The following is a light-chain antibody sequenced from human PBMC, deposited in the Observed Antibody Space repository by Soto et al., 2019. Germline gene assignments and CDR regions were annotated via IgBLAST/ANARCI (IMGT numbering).Light chain of an antibody. V-gene: IGKV3-20*01. Sequence: ENVLTQSPGTLSLSPGERATLSCRASQSVSSRYLAWYQQKPGQAPRLLIDGASSRASAIPDRFSGSGSGTDFTLTISRLEPGDFAVYYCQQYGSSHTFGQGTTLAIK. CDR1: QSVSSRY. CDR3: QQYGSSHT. J-gene: IGKJ2*01. CDR2: GAS.